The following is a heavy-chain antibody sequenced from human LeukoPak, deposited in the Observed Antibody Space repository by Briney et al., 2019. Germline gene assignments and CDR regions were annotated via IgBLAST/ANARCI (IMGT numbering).Heavy chain of an antibody. CDR2: INPNSGGT. V-gene: IGHV1-2*02. J-gene: IGHJ4*02. Sequence: ASVKVSCKASGYTFTSYGISWVRQAPGQGLEWMGWINPNSGGTNYAQKFQGRVTMTRDTSISTAYMELSRLRSDDTAVYYCAREGIAVAGTRNYFDYWGQGTLVTVSS. CDR1: GYTFTSYG. CDR3: AREGIAVAGTRNYFDY. D-gene: IGHD6-19*01.